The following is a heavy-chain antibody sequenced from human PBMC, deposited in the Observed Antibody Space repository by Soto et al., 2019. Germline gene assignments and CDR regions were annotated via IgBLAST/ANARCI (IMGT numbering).Heavy chain of an antibody. CDR3: ARGKSRDAYNPLGY. CDR1: GFTVSNYY. Sequence: GGSLRLSCAASGFTVSNYYMSWVRQAPGRGLQWVSVIYTAGPTYYADSVKGRFTISRDESKNTLYFHMDNLRAEDTATYYCARGKSRDAYNPLGYWGPGTLVTVSS. CDR2: IYTAGPT. V-gene: IGHV3-53*01. D-gene: IGHD1-1*01. J-gene: IGHJ4*02.